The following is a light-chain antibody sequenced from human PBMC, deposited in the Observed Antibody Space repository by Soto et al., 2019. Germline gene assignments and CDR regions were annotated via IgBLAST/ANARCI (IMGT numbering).Light chain of an antibody. J-gene: IGKJ1*01. CDR2: AAS. Sequence: DIPMTQSPSSLSASVGDRVTITCRASQSISSYLNWYQQKPGKAPKLLIYAASSLQSGLPSTFSGSGTGTDFTLTISSLQPEDFATYYCQQSYSTPWTFGQGTKVEIK. CDR1: QSISSY. V-gene: IGKV1-39*01. CDR3: QQSYSTPWT.